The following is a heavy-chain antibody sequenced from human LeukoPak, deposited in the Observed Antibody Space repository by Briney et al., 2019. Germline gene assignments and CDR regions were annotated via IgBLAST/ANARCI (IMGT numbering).Heavy chain of an antibody. CDR2: ISTTSGNI. J-gene: IGHJ4*02. Sequence: GGSLRLSCEDSGFTFRSYEMNWVRQAPGKGLEWVAAISTTSGNIYYADSVKGRFTISRDNAKNSLYLQMNSLRVEDTALYYCARRAPSHDFDDWGQGTLVTVSS. V-gene: IGHV3-21*01. CDR3: ARRAPSHDFDD. CDR1: GFTFRSYE.